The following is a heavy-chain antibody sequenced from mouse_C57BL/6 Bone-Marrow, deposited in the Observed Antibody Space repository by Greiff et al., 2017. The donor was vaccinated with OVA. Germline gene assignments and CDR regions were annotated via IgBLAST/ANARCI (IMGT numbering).Heavy chain of an antibody. CDR3: AGGGIYYDYDGDFDY. Sequence: QVHVKQSGAELVKPGASVKISCKASGYAFSSYWMNWVKQRPGKGLEWIGQIYPGDGDTNYNGKFKGKATLTADKSSSTAYMQLSSLTSEDSAVYFCAGGGIYYDYDGDFDYWGQGTTLTVSS. CDR1: GYAFSSYW. J-gene: IGHJ2*01. D-gene: IGHD2-4*01. CDR2: IYPGDGDT. V-gene: IGHV1-80*01.